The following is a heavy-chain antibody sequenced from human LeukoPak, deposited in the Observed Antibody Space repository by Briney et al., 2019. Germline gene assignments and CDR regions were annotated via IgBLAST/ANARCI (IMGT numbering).Heavy chain of an antibody. Sequence: PSETLSLTCSVSGNSISSGHYCGWTRQTPGKGLEWTGSIYLSGTTYYNPSLKSRVTISVDTSKNQFSLKLSSVTAADTAVYFCARIFILSGFSSYFDHWGQGTLVTVSS. CDR2: IYLSGTT. CDR3: ARIFILSGFSSYFDH. V-gene: IGHV4-38-2*02. J-gene: IGHJ4*02. D-gene: IGHD3-9*01. CDR1: GNSISSGHY.